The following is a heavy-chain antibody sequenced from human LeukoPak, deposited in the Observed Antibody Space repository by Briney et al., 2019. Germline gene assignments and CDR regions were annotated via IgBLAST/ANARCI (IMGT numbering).Heavy chain of an antibody. V-gene: IGHV3-30*02. CDR3: AKVAIFGVVIIPSYYYYYMDV. Sequence: GGSLRLSCAASGFNFSSYGMHWVRQAPGKGLEWVAFIRYDGSNKYYADSVKGRFTISRDNSKNTLYLQMNSLRAEDTAVYYCAKVAIFGVVIIPSYYYYYMDVWGKGTTVTVSS. D-gene: IGHD3-3*01. J-gene: IGHJ6*03. CDR1: GFNFSSYG. CDR2: IRYDGSNK.